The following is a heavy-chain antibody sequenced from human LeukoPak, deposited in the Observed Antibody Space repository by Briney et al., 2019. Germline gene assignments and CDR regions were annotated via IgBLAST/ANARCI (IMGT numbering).Heavy chain of an antibody. CDR1: CGSISIYY. CDR2: IYTSGST. V-gene: IGHV4-4*07. D-gene: IGHD1-26*01. Sequence: PSETLSLTRTVSCGSISIYYWSWIRQPAAKGLEWIGRIYTSGSTNYNPSLKSRVTISVDKSKNQFSLKLSSVTAADTAVYYCARDPGSSYFDYWGQGTLVTVSS. CDR3: ARDPGSSYFDY. J-gene: IGHJ4*02.